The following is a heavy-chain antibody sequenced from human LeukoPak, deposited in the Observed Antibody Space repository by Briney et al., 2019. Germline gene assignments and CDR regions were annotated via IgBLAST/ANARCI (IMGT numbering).Heavy chain of an antibody. CDR2: MDPKSGNI. CDR1: GYTFTSYD. CDR3: ARDSLLYCSGGSCYSHY. J-gene: IGHJ4*02. Sequence: ASVKVSCKASGYTFTSYDINRVRQATGQGLEWMGWMDPKSGNIGYAQKFQGRVTMTRSSSVSTAYMELSSLRSEDTAVYYCARDSLLYCSGGSCYSHYWGQGTLVTVSS. D-gene: IGHD2-15*01. V-gene: IGHV1-8*01.